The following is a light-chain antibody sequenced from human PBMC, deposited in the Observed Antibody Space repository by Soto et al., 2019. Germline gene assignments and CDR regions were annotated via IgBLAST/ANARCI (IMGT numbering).Light chain of an antibody. J-gene: IGLJ1*01. CDR3: GTWDSRLSAV. Sequence: QSVLTQPPSVSAAPGQNVTISCSGGTSNIGNNYVAWYQQFPGTAPRRIIYDNSKRASGIPDRFSGSKSGTSATLVINGLQTGDEADYYCGTWDSRLSAVFGTGTKAPS. V-gene: IGLV1-51*01. CDR1: TSNIGNNY. CDR2: DNS.